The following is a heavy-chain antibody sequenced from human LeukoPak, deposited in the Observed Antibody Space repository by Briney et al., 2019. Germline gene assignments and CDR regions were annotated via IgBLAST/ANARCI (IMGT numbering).Heavy chain of an antibody. Sequence: PGGSLRLSCAASGFTFSSYAMSWVRQARGKGLEWVSAISGSGGSTYYADSVKGRFTISRDNAKNSLYLQMNSLRGEDTAVYYCAREVAGGGDYWGQGTLVTVSS. V-gene: IGHV3-23*01. D-gene: IGHD1-14*01. CDR2: ISGSGGST. CDR3: AREVAGGGDY. J-gene: IGHJ4*02. CDR1: GFTFSSYA.